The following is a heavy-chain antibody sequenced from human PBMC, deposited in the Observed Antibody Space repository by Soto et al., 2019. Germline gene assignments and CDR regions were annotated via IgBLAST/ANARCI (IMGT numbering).Heavy chain of an antibody. J-gene: IGHJ1*01. Sequence: ESGGGLVQPGGSLRLSCAASGFTFSSYWMSWVRQAPGKGLEWVANIKQDGSEKYYVDSVKGRFTISRDNAKNSLYLQMNSLRAEDTAVYYCAREGDSSSWPGEYFQHWGQGTLVTVSS. CDR3: AREGDSSSWPGEYFQH. D-gene: IGHD6-13*01. CDR2: IKQDGSEK. CDR1: GFTFSSYW. V-gene: IGHV3-7*05.